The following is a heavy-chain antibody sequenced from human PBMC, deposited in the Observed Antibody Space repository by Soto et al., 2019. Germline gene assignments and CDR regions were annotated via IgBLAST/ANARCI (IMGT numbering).Heavy chain of an antibody. Sequence: QVQLVESGGGLVKPGGSPRLSCAASGFTFSDYYMSWIRQAPGKGLEWVSYISSSSSYTNYADSVKGRFTISRDNAKNSLYLQMNSLRAEDTAVYYCVLVPPGGMDVWGQGTTVTVSS. CDR3: VLVPPGGMDV. D-gene: IGHD3-3*01. V-gene: IGHV3-11*06. CDR2: ISSSSSYT. CDR1: GFTFSDYY. J-gene: IGHJ6*02.